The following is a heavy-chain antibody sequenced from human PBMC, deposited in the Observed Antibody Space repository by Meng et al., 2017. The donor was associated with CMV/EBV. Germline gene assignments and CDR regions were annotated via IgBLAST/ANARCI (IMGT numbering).Heavy chain of an antibody. Sequence: QVQLVRSGAELRKPVASVKVSCKASGATFPDYYMHWVRQAPGQGLEWMGCINPNSGDTNYAQKFQGRVTMTRDTSISTAYMELSRLRSDDTAVYYCTRDAHLTTVTPNWFDPWGQGTLVTVSS. V-gene: IGHV1-2*02. CDR2: INPNSGDT. CDR3: TRDAHLTTVTPNWFDP. CDR1: GATFPDYY. D-gene: IGHD4-17*01. J-gene: IGHJ5*02.